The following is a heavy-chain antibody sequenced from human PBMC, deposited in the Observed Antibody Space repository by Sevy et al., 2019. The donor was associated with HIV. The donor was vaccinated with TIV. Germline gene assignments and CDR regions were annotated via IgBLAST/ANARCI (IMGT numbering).Heavy chain of an antibody. D-gene: IGHD3-10*01. Sequence: GGSLRLSCAASGFIVTSHYMAWVRQAPGKGLEWVSYISGGSRTKYYADSVKGRFTISRDNAKNSLSLQMNSLRVEDTAVYYCARDGRRGYDMDVWGQGTTVTVSS. CDR1: GFIVTSHY. CDR2: ISGGSRTK. CDR3: ARDGRRGYDMDV. V-gene: IGHV3-48*01. J-gene: IGHJ6*02.